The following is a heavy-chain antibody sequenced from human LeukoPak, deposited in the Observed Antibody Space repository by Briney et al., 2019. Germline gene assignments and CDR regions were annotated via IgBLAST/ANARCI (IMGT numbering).Heavy chain of an antibody. D-gene: IGHD6-13*01. Sequence: ASVKVSCKASGYTFTSYGISWVRQAPGQGLEWMGWISAYNGNTNYAQKLQGRVTMTTDTSTSTAYMELRSLRSNDTAVYYCARVPQARGVLWYSSSLYYFDYWGQGTLVTVSS. J-gene: IGHJ4*02. CDR3: ARVPQARGVLWYSSSLYYFDY. CDR1: GYTFTSYG. CDR2: ISAYNGNT. V-gene: IGHV1-18*01.